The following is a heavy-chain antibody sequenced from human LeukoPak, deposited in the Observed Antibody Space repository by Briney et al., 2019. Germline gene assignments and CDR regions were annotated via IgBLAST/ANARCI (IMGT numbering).Heavy chain of an antibody. CDR2: IYYSGST. J-gene: IGHJ3*02. CDR1: GGSITSYY. Sequence: PSETLSLTCTVSGGSITSYYWSWIRQPPGKGLEWIGYIYYSGSTNYNASLKSRVTISVDKSKKQFSLKLSSVTAADTAVYYCARDHRLYYYDSSGYLGGREDAFDIWGQGTMVTVSS. V-gene: IGHV4-59*01. CDR3: ARDHRLYYYDSSGYLGGREDAFDI. D-gene: IGHD3-22*01.